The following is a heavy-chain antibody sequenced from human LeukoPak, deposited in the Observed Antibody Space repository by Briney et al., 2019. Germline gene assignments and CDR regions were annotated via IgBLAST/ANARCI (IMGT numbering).Heavy chain of an antibody. Sequence: SGTLSLTCAVSGDSISSSNCWSWVRQPPGKGLEWIGEIYHSGSANYNPSLKSRVTISLDKSKNRFSLKLSSVTAADTAVYYCARANDYGDPLPRYMDVWGKGITVTVSS. CDR3: ARANDYGDPLPRYMDV. V-gene: IGHV4-4*02. D-gene: IGHD4-17*01. CDR2: IYHSGSA. CDR1: GDSISSSNC. J-gene: IGHJ6*03.